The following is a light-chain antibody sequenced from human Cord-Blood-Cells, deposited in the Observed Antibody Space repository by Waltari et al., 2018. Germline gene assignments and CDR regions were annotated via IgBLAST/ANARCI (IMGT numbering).Light chain of an antibody. CDR2: GNS. CDR3: QSYDSSLSGVV. J-gene: IGLJ2*01. V-gene: IGLV1-40*01. CDR1: SSNIGAGYD. Sequence: QSVLTQPPSVSGAPGQRVTISCTGSSSNIGAGYDVHWYQQLPGTAPKLFIYGNSNRPSGVPDRFSGSKSGTSASLAITGLQAEDEADYYCQSYDSSLSGVVFGGVTNLTVL.